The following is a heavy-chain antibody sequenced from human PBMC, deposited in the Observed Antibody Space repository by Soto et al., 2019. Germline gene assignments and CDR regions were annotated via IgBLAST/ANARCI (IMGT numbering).Heavy chain of an antibody. CDR1: NGSFSGYY. J-gene: IGHJ3*02. CDR3: ERTKGLRRHGAMDI. V-gene: IGHV4-34*01. Sequence: QVQLHQWGAGLLKPSETLSLTCTIYNGSFSGYYWGWLRQPPGKGLEWIGHINHSGSTTYNPSLTSRVTIAVDTSENHLSLRLSSMTAADTAVYYCERTKGLRRHGAMDIWGQGTMVTIS. D-gene: IGHD1-26*01. CDR2: INHSGST.